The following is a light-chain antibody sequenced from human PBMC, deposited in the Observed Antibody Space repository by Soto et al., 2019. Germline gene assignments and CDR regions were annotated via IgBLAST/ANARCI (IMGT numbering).Light chain of an antibody. V-gene: IGLV1-40*01. CDR2: GNS. CDR1: SSNIGAGYD. J-gene: IGLJ1*01. Sequence: QSVLTQPPSVSGAPGQRATISCTGSSSNIGAGYDVHWYQQLPGTAPKLLIYGNSNRPSGVPDRFSGSKSGNTASLTVSGLQAEDEADYYCSSYAGSSNVFGTGTKVTVL. CDR3: SSYAGSSNV.